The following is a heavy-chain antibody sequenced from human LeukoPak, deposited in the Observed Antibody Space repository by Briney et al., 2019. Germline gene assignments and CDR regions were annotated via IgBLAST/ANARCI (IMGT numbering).Heavy chain of an antibody. CDR2: FDPENDER. Sequence: ASVKVSCKVSGHTFSEPPMYWVRQAPGEGLEWMGGFDPENDERLYAHQFRGRHTMTEDSSTDTAYMELSGLRSEDTAVYYCATELTSIVPDYWGQGTLVTVSS. D-gene: IGHD2-21*01. CDR1: GHTFSEPP. V-gene: IGHV1-24*01. J-gene: IGHJ4*02. CDR3: ATELTSIVPDY.